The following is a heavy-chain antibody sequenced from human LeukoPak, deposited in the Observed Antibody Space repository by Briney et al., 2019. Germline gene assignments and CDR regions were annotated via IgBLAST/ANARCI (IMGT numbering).Heavy chain of an antibody. J-gene: IGHJ4*02. Sequence: PGASLTLTLSPSGLTFISYAMSAVRQAPRKGLEWVSAISVSGGGPYYAHSLKGRFTISRDNSKSTLYLEITSLRAEDPAVYYCARDIPNHWGLGYWGQGTMVTVSS. D-gene: IGHD7-27*01. CDR2: ISVSGGGP. CDR1: GLTFISYA. V-gene: IGHV3-23*01. CDR3: ARDIPNHWGLGY.